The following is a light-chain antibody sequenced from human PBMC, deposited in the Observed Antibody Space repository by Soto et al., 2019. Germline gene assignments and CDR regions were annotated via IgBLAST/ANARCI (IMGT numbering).Light chain of an antibody. J-gene: IGKJ1*01. CDR2: KAS. CDR3: QHYNSYSEA. CDR1: QTISSW. Sequence: DIQMTQSPSTLSGSVGDRVTITCRASQTISSWLAWYQQKPGKAPKLLIYKASTFKSGVPSRFSGSGSWTEFTLTISSLQPDDFATYYCQHYNSYSEAFGQGTKVELK. V-gene: IGKV1-5*03.